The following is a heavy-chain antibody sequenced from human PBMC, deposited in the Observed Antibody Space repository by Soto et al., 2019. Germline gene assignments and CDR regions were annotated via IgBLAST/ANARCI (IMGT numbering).Heavy chain of an antibody. CDR1: GFSFSTYG. CDR3: AKSRCGTARDAFDI. Sequence: QALLVASGGGVAQPGSSLRISCAASGFSFSTYGIHWVRQAPGKGLEWVACISYDGTSEEYADPVRGGFSVSRDNSENTVDLHMHRLRPEDTAVYFCAKSRCGTARDAFDIWAQGT. D-gene: IGHD2-21*01. J-gene: IGHJ3*02. CDR2: ISYDGTSE. V-gene: IGHV3-30*18.